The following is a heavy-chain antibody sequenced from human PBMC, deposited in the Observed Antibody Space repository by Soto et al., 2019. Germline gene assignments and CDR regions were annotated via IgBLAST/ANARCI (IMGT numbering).Heavy chain of an antibody. Sequence: SETLSLTCAVYGGSFSGYYWSWIRQPPGKGLEWIGEINHSGGTNYNPSLKSRVTISVDTSKNQFSLKVRSVTAADTAVYYCDRETYGDYVGYFDPWGQGIQVTVSS. D-gene: IGHD4-17*01. CDR1: GGSFSGYY. J-gene: IGHJ5*02. CDR2: INHSGGT. V-gene: IGHV4-34*01. CDR3: DRETYGDYVGYFDP.